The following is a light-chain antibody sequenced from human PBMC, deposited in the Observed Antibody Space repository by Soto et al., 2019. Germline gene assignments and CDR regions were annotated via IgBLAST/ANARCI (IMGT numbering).Light chain of an antibody. J-gene: IGKJ4*01. CDR1: QSVGRNF. CDR3: QQYASSPRT. V-gene: IGKV3-20*01. Sequence: EIVLTQSPGTLSLSPGERATLSCRASQSVGRNFLAWYQQKPGQAPRLLIYEASSRATGIPDRFSGSGSGTDFTLTISRLEPEDFVVYYCQQYASSPRTFGGGTRWRSN. CDR2: EAS.